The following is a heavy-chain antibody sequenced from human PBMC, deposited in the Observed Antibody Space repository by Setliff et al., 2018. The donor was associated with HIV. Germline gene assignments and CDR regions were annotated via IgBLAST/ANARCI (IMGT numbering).Heavy chain of an antibody. Sequence: SGGSLRLSCAASGFNFNNYAMSWVRQAPGKGLGWVSGISDTGSSAYHADSLKGRFTISRDNSKNTWYLQMDSLRDGDTAVYYCARGYGSATYWAYWGQGTLVTVSS. CDR3: ARGYGSATYWAY. D-gene: IGHD3-10*01. CDR1: GFNFNNYA. CDR2: ISDTGSSA. J-gene: IGHJ4*02. V-gene: IGHV3-23*01.